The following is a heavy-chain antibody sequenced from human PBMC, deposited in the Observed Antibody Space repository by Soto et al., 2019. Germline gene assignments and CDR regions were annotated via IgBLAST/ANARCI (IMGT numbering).Heavy chain of an antibody. CDR2: ISYDGSNK. V-gene: IGHV3-30*18. CDR1: GFTFSSYG. D-gene: IGHD6-13*01. Sequence: GGSLRLSCAASGFTFSSYGMHWVRQAPGKGLEWVAVISYDGSNKYYADSVKGRFTISRDNSKNTLYLQMNSLRAEDTAVYYCAKEGSSWSLDYWGQGTRVTVSS. CDR3: AKEGSSWSLDY. J-gene: IGHJ4*02.